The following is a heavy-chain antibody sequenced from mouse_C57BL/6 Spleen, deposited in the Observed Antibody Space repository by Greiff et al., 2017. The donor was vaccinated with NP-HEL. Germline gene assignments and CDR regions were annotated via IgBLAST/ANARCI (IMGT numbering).Heavy chain of an antibody. J-gene: IGHJ2*01. D-gene: IGHD1-1*02. Sequence: QVQLQQPGAELVKPGASVKLSCKASGYTFTSYWMHWVKQRPGQGLEWIGMIHPNSGSTNYNEKFKSKATLTVDKSSSTAYMQLSSLTSEDSAVYYCASTYGLYYFDYWGQGTTLTVSS. CDR1: GYTFTSYW. CDR3: ASTYGLYYFDY. V-gene: IGHV1-64*01. CDR2: IHPNSGST.